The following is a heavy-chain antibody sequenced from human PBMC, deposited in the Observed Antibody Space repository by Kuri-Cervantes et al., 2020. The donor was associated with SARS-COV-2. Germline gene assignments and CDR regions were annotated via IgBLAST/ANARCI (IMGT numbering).Heavy chain of an antibody. D-gene: IGHD3-10*01. J-gene: IGHJ3*02. V-gene: IGHV1-46*01. Sequence: ASVKVSCKASGYTFTSYYVHWVRQAPGQGLEWMGIINPSGGSTSYAQKFQGRVTMTRDTSTSTVYMELSSLRSEDTAVYYCARDSITMVQGVTSDAFDIWGQGTMVTVSS. CDR3: ARDSITMVQGVTSDAFDI. CDR2: INPSGGST. CDR1: GYTFTSYY.